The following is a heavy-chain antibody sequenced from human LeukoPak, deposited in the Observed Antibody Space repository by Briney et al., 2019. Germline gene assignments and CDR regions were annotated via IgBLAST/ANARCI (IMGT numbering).Heavy chain of an antibody. J-gene: IGHJ5*02. D-gene: IGHD3-10*01. CDR3: AEYYYASGSYYNGRFDP. V-gene: IGHV4-4*07. CDR1: GGSISSYY. CDR2: IYTSGST. Sequence: SETLSLTCTVSGGSISSYYWSWIRQPAGKGLEWIGRIYTSGSTNYNPSLKGRVTISLDRSKNQFSLKVSSVTAADTAVYYCAEYYYASGSYYNGRFDPWGQGMLVTVSS.